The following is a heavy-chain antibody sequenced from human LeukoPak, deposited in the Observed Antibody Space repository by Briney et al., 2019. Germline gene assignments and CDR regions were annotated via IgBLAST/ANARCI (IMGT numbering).Heavy chain of an antibody. CDR3: ARHRRRIAASALHGIDY. CDR2: IYYSGST. J-gene: IGHJ4*02. V-gene: IGHV4-39*01. D-gene: IGHD6-25*01. Sequence: ASETLSLTCTVSGGSISSSSYYWGWIRQPPGKGLEWIGSIYYSGSTYYNPSLKSRVTISVDTSKNQFSLKLSSVTAADTAVYYCARHRRRIAASALHGIDYWGQGTLVTVSS. CDR1: GGSISSSSYY.